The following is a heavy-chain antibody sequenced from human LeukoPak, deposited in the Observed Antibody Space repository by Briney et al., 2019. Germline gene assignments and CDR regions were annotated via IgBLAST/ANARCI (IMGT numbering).Heavy chain of an antibody. CDR3: ASPRPYSSGWYYFDY. Sequence: SETLSLTCTVSGGSISSYYWSWIRQPPGKGLEWIGYIYYSGSTNYNPSLKSRLTISVDTSKNQFSLKLSSVTAADTAVYYCASPRPYSSGWYYFDYWGQGTLVTVSS. D-gene: IGHD6-19*01. CDR1: GGSISSYY. J-gene: IGHJ4*02. CDR2: IYYSGST. V-gene: IGHV4-59*08.